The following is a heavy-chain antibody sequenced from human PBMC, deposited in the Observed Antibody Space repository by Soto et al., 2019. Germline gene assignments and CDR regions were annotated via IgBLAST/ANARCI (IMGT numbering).Heavy chain of an antibody. CDR2: IYYSGST. V-gene: IGHV4-39*01. D-gene: IGHD2-15*01. Sequence: SETLSLTCTVSGGSISSGGYYWSWIRQHPGKGLEWIGYIYYSGSTYYNPSLKSRVTISVDTSKNQFSLKLSSVTAADTAVYCCARHLGGSWGGDVGYMDVWGKGTTVTVSS. J-gene: IGHJ6*03. CDR1: GGSISSGGYY. CDR3: ARHLGGSWGGDVGYMDV.